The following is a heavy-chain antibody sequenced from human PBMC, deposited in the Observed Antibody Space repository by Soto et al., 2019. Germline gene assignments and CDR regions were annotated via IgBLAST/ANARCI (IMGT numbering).Heavy chain of an antibody. CDR1: GGSISSYY. D-gene: IGHD3-22*01. J-gene: IGHJ5*02. CDR2: IYYSGST. CDR3: AREEAVSGWFDP. V-gene: IGHV4-59*01. Sequence: SETLSLTCTVSGGSISSYYWSWIRQPPGKGLEWIGYIYYSGSTNYNPSLKSRVTISVDTSKNQFSLKLSSVTAADTAVYYCAREEAVSGWFDPWGQGTLVTVSS.